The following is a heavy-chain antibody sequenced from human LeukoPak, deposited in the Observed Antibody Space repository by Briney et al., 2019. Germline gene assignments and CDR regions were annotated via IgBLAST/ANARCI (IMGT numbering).Heavy chain of an antibody. CDR2: IYPGDSDT. CDR1: GYSFTSYW. Sequence: GESLKISCKGSGYSFTSYWIGWVRQMPGKGLEWMGIIYPGDSDTRYSPSFQGQVTISADKSISTAYLQWSSLKASDTAMYHCALRYCSSTSCYDQNWFDPWGQGTLVTVSS. J-gene: IGHJ5*02. V-gene: IGHV5-51*01. CDR3: ALRYCSSTSCYDQNWFDP. D-gene: IGHD2-2*01.